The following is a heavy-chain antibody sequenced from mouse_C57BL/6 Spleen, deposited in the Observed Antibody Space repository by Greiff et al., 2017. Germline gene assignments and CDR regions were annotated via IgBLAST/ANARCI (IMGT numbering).Heavy chain of an antibody. CDR1: GYTFTSYW. D-gene: IGHD1-1*01. CDR3: AISVYYYGSSYDWYFDV. Sequence: QVQLQQPGAELVKPGASVQLSCKASGYTFTSYWMHWVKQRPGRGLEWIGRIDPNSGGTKYNEKFKSKATLTVDKPSSTAYMLLSSLSSEDSAVYYCAISVYYYGSSYDWYFDVWGTGTTVTVSS. V-gene: IGHV1-72*01. J-gene: IGHJ1*03. CDR2: IDPNSGGT.